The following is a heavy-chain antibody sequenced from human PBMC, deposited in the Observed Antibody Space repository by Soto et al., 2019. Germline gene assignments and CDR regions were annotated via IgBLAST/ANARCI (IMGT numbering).Heavy chain of an antibody. CDR2: ISYDGSNK. V-gene: IGHV3-30*18. CDR1: GFTFSSYG. CDR3: AKDQYSSGWYGPMADISYYYYGMDV. Sequence: GGSLRLSCAASGFTFSSYGMHWVRQAPGKGLEWVAVISYDGSNKYYADSVKGRFTISRDNSKNTLYLQMNSLRAEDTAVYYCAKDQYSSGWYGPMADISYYYYGMDVWGQGTTVTVSS. D-gene: IGHD6-19*01. J-gene: IGHJ6*02.